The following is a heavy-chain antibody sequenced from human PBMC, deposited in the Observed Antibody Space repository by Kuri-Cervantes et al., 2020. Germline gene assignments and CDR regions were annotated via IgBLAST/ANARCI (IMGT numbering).Heavy chain of an antibody. D-gene: IGHD3-22*01. CDR2: SHYGGNT. V-gene: IGHV4-61*08. J-gene: IGHJ6*03. CDR3: ARGYDQSGYPPIRHYYYYMDV. CDR1: GGSISSGDYY. Sequence: GSLRLSCTVSGGSISSGDYYWSWIRQPPGKGLEWIGCSHYGGNTNYNPSLKSRVTILVDTSKNQFSLRLRSVTAADTGVYYCARGYDQSGYPPIRHYYYYMDVWGVGTTVTVSS.